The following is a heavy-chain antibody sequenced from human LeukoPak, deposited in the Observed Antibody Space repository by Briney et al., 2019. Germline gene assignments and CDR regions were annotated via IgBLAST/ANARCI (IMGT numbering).Heavy chain of an antibody. J-gene: IGHJ4*02. CDR1: GGSISSYY. CDR2: IYYSGST. Sequence: SETLSLTCTVSGGSISSYYWSWIRQPPGKGLEWTGYIYYSGSTNYNPSLKSRVTISVDTSKNQFSLKLSSVTAAGTAVYYCARHSGYGPGPFDYWGQGTLVTVSS. V-gene: IGHV4-59*08. D-gene: IGHD5-18*01. CDR3: ARHSGYGPGPFDY.